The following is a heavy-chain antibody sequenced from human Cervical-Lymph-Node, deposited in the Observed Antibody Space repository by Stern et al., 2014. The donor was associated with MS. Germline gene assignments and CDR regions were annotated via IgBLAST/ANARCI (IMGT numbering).Heavy chain of an antibody. J-gene: IGHJ6*02. CDR3: ARDLFTTSLDV. D-gene: IGHD2-2*01. V-gene: IGHV4-31*03. Sequence: QLQLQESGPGLAKPSQTLSLPCTVSGGSISSDNYYWTWLRQHPGQGLEWIGPIYYSGTTYSNPSLKSRGSITVDTSKNLFSRRLSYVTAADTAVYYCARDLFTTSLDVWGHGTTVTVS. CDR2: IYYSGTT. CDR1: GGSISSDNYY.